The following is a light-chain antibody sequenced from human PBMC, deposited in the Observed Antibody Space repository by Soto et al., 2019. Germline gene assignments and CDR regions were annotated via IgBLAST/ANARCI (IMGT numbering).Light chain of an antibody. Sequence: IVMTQSPATLSVSPGERATLSCRASQSVSSNLAWYQQKPGQAPRLLIYGASTRATGIPARFSGSGSGTEFTLTISSLQSEDFALCYCQQYNNWPLTFGGGTKVDIK. CDR2: GAS. CDR3: QQYNNWPLT. CDR1: QSVSSN. V-gene: IGKV3-15*01. J-gene: IGKJ4*01.